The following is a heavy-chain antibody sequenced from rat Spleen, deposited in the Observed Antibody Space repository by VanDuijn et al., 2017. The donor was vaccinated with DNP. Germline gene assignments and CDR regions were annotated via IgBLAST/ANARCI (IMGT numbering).Heavy chain of an antibody. Sequence: EVQLVESGGGLVQPGRSLKLSCVASGFTFSDFYMAWVRQAPKKGLEFVASIGYQGSGIYYGASVKGRFTISRDNANHTLYLQMDSLRSEDTATYYCARWSDYFDYWGQGVMVTVSS. CDR1: GFTFSDFY. CDR3: ARWSDYFDY. J-gene: IGHJ2*01. CDR2: IGYQGSGI. D-gene: IGHD4-2*01. V-gene: IGHV5-22*01.